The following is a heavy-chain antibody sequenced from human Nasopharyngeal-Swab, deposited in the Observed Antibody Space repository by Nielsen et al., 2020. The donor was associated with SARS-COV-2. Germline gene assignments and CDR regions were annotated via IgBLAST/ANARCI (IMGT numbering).Heavy chain of an antibody. Sequence: SETLSLTCTVSGGSISSYYWSWIRQPPGKGLEWIGYIYYSGSTNYNPSLKSRVTISVDTSKNQFSLKLSSVTAADTAVYYCARQPAPPLMITFGGVMPVFDYWGQGTLVTVYS. J-gene: IGHJ4*02. CDR2: IYYSGST. V-gene: IGHV4-59*08. CDR3: ARQPAPPLMITFGGVMPVFDY. CDR1: GGSISSYY. D-gene: IGHD3-16*01.